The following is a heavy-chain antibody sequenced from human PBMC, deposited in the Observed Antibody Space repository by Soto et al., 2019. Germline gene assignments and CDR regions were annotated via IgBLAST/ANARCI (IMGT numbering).Heavy chain of an antibody. Sequence: GESLKISCQGSGYIFSNYLITGVRQMPGKGLEWMGRIDPGDSDTNYSPSFQGHVTMSSDKSINTAFLQWSSLKASDTAIYYCARQLPGKLDVWGQGTTVTVSS. CDR1: GYIFSNYL. CDR2: IDPGDSDT. D-gene: IGHD1-1*01. CDR3: ARQLPGKLDV. V-gene: IGHV5-10-1*01. J-gene: IGHJ6*02.